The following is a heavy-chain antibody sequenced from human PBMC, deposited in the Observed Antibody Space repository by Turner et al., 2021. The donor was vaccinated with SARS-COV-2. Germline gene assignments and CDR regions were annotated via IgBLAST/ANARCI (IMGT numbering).Heavy chain of an antibody. CDR3: ARGTYYYDSSVYSGTNWFDP. V-gene: IGHV3-21*01. D-gene: IGHD3-22*01. J-gene: IGHJ5*02. CDR2: ISSSSSYI. Sequence: EVQLVESGGGLVKPGGSLRLSCAASGFTFSSYTMYWVRQAPGKGLEWVSSISSSSSYIYYADSVKGRFTISRDNAKNSLYLQMNSLRAEDTAVYYCARGTYYYDSSVYSGTNWFDPWGQGTLVPSPQ. CDR1: GFTFSSYT.